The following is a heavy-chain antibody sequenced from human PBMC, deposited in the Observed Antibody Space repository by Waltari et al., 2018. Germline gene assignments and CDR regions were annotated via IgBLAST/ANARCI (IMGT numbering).Heavy chain of an antibody. CDR1: GYTLTELS. D-gene: IGHD6-13*01. CDR2: INPNSGGT. Sequence: QVQLVQSGAEVKKPGASVKVSCKVSGYTLTELSMHWVRQAPGQGLEWMGWINPNSGGTNYAQKFQGRVTMTRDTSISTAYMELSRLRSDETAVYYCARDSRGSSWSFDYWGQGTLVTVSS. CDR3: ARDSRGSSWSFDY. V-gene: IGHV1-2*02. J-gene: IGHJ4*02.